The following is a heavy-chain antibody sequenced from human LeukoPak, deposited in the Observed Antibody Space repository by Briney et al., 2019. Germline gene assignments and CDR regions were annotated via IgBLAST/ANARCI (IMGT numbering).Heavy chain of an antibody. V-gene: IGHV3-74*01. CDR3: AILTGIAAAA. J-gene: IGHJ5*02. Sequence: QSGGSLRLSCVASGFTLSSYWMHWVRQAPGKGLVWVSRINSGGSTTTYADSVKGRFTISRDNAKNTLYLQMNSLRAEDTAIYYCAILTGIAAAAWGQGTLVTVSS. CDR1: GFTLSSYW. D-gene: IGHD6-13*01. CDR2: INSGGSTT.